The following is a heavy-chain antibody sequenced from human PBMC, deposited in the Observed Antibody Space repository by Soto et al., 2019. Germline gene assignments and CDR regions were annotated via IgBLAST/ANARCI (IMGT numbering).Heavy chain of an antibody. Sequence: GGSLRLSCAASGFTFSNAWMSWVRQAPGKGLEWVGRIKSKTDGGTTDYAAPVKGRFTISRDDSKNTLYLQMNSLKTEDTAVYYCTTELPLVDIVATINGLNWALPYYFDYWGQGTLVTVSS. CDR3: TTELPLVDIVATINGLNWALPYYFDY. V-gene: IGHV3-15*01. D-gene: IGHD5-12*01. CDR2: IKSKTDGGTT. CDR1: GFTFSNAW. J-gene: IGHJ4*02.